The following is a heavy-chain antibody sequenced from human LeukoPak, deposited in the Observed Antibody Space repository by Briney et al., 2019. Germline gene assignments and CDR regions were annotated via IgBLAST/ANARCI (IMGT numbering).Heavy chain of an antibody. CDR1: GFTFSSYA. CDR2: ISGSGGST. Sequence: GGSLRLSCAASGFTFSSYAMSWVRQAPGKGLEWVSAISGSGGSTYYADSVEGRFTISRDNAKNSLYLQMNSLRAEDMALYYCAKGWFGELLDNWFDPWGQGTLVAVSS. D-gene: IGHD3-10*01. J-gene: IGHJ5*02. CDR3: AKGWFGELLDNWFDP. V-gene: IGHV3-23*01.